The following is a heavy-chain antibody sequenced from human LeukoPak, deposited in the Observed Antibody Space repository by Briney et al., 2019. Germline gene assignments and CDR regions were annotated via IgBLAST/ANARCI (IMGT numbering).Heavy chain of an antibody. V-gene: IGHV3-21*01. CDR3: ARTLRYFDWLSGTPGY. D-gene: IGHD3-9*01. CDR2: ISSGSSAI. CDR1: GFTFTTYS. Sequence: GGSLRLSCEASGFTFTTYSMTWVRQAPGKGPEWVSIISSGSSAIFSADALKGRFTISRDDAKNLLYLDMNSLRAEDTAVYYCARTLRYFDWLSGTPGYWGQGTLVTVSS. J-gene: IGHJ4*02.